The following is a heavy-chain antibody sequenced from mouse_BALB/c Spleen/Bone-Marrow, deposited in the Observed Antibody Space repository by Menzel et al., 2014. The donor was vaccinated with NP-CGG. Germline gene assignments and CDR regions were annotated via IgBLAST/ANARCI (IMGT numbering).Heavy chain of an antibody. CDR1: GYSITSGYY. Sequence: VQLKESGPGLVKPSQSLSLTCSVTGYSITSGYYWNWIRQFPGNKLEWMGYISYDGSNNYNPSLKNRISITRDTSKNQFFLKLNSVTTEDTATYYCAREALLRLRAMGYWGQGTSVTVSS. J-gene: IGHJ4*01. D-gene: IGHD1-2*01. V-gene: IGHV3-6*02. CDR3: AREALLRLRAMGY. CDR2: ISYDGSN.